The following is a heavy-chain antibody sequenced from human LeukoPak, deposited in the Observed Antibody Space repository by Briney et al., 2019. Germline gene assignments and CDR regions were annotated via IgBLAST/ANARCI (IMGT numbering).Heavy chain of an antibody. CDR3: ARVTYIRGSYYFEDF. J-gene: IGHJ4*02. Sequence: GGSLRLSCAASGFTFSSYNMNWVRQAPGKGLEWVSSISSSSGYRNYADSVKGRFTISRDNAQNSLYLQLNSLRAEDTAVYYCARVTYIRGSYYFEDFWGQGALVTVSS. V-gene: IGHV3-21*06. CDR1: GFTFSSYN. D-gene: IGHD1-26*01. CDR2: ISSSSGYR.